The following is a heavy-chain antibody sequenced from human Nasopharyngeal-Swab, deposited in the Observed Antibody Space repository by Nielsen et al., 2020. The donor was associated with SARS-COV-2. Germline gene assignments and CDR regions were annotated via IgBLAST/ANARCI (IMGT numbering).Heavy chain of an antibody. CDR2: ISWNSGSI. Sequence: SLKISCAASGFTFDDYAMHWVRQAPGKGLEWVSGISWNSGSIGYADSVKGRFTISRDNAKNSLYLQMNSLRAEDTAVYYCARGPWLTPYYFDYWGQGTLVTVSS. D-gene: IGHD6-19*01. J-gene: IGHJ4*02. V-gene: IGHV3-9*01. CDR3: ARGPWLTPYYFDY. CDR1: GFTFDDYA.